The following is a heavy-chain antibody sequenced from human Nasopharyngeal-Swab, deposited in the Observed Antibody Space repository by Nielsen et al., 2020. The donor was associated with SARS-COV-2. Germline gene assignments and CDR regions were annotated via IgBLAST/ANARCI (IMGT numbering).Heavy chain of an antibody. CDR2: ISYDGSNK. CDR3: AKDYGDSSGYYQYYFDY. Sequence: GGSLRLSRAASGFTFSSYGMHWVRQAPGKGLEWVALISYDGSNKYYADSVKGRFTISRDNSKNTLYLQMNSLRAEDTAVYYCAKDYGDSSGYYQYYFDYWGQGTLVTVSS. V-gene: IGHV3-30*18. D-gene: IGHD3-22*01. CDR1: GFTFSSYG. J-gene: IGHJ4*02.